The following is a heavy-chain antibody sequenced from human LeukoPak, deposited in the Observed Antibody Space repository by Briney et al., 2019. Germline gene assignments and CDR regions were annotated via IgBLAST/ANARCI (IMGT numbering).Heavy chain of an antibody. CDR1: AFIFSSYE. V-gene: IGHV3-48*03. D-gene: IGHD3-10*01. CDR2: ISSSGGTI. J-gene: IGHJ4*02. CDR3: ASGPNYYNNL. Sequence: GGSLRLSCAASAFIFSSYEMNWVCQAPGKGLEWVSYISSSGGTIYYADSVKGRFTISRDNAKNSLYLQMNSLRAEDTAVYYCASGPNYYNNLWGQGTLVTVSS.